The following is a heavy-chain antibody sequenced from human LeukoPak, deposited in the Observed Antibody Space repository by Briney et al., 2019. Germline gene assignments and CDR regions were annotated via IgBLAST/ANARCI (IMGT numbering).Heavy chain of an antibody. V-gene: IGHV3-21*01. CDR2: ISSSSSYI. Sequence: GGSLRLSCAASGFPFCSYSMNWVRQAPGKGLEWVSSISSSSSYIYYADSVKGRFTISRDNAKNSLYLQMNSLRAEDTAVYYCAREGSGSYYGSFDYWGQGTLVTVSS. J-gene: IGHJ4*02. D-gene: IGHD1-26*01. CDR3: AREGSGSYYGSFDY. CDR1: GFPFCSYS.